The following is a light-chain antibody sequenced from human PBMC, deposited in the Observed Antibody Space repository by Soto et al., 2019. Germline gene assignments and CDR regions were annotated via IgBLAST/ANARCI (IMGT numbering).Light chain of an antibody. CDR1: QSVTNNY. CDR2: AAS. J-gene: IGKJ2*01. V-gene: IGKV3-20*01. CDR3: QHYGSSLYT. Sequence: EIVLTQSPGTLSLSPGEGASLSCRASQSVTNNYLAWYQHKPGQSPRLLIYAASIRAAGIPERFSGSGSGTDFTLTIRRLEAEDFAVYYCQHYGSSLYTFGQGTKLEIK.